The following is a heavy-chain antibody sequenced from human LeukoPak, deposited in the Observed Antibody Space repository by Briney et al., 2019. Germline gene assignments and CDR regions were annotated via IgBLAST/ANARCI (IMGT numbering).Heavy chain of an antibody. CDR1: GFTFSSYA. D-gene: IGHD2-2*01. CDR3: ASQHIVLAGSVFDY. Sequence: GGSLRLSCAASGFTFSSYAMHWVRQVPGSGLEWVAVISYDGSNQYYADNEKGRFTISRDNSKNTLYLQMHSLRAEDTAVYYCASQHIVLAGSVFDYWGQGTLVTVSS. CDR2: ISYDGSNQ. J-gene: IGHJ4*02. V-gene: IGHV3-30-3*01.